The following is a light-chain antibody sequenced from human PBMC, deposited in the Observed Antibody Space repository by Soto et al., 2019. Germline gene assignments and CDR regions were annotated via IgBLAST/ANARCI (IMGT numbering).Light chain of an antibody. Sequence: DIQMTQSPSSLSASVGDRVTITCQASQDISNYLNWDQQQPGKAPKLLIYDASNLATVVPTRFSGSKSGTDLTCSSSGLQLEDIATYFFQQYLNRLAFCHGTKVDIK. CDR1: QDISNY. J-gene: IGKJ3*01. CDR3: QQYLNRLA. V-gene: IGKV1-33*01. CDR2: DAS.